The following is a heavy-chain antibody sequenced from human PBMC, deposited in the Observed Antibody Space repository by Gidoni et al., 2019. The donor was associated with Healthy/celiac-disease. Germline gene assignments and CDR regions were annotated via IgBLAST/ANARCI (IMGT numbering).Heavy chain of an antibody. D-gene: IGHD6-19*01. Sequence: QVTLKESGPVLVKPTETRTLTSTVSGFSLSNARMVVSWIRQPPGKALEWLAHIFSNDEKSYSTSLKSRLTISKDTSKSQVVLTMTNMDPVDTATYYCARIPRYSSGWPSNAFDIWGQGTMVTVSS. V-gene: IGHV2-26*01. CDR2: IFSNDEK. CDR3: ARIPRYSSGWPSNAFDI. CDR1: GFSLSNARMV. J-gene: IGHJ3*02.